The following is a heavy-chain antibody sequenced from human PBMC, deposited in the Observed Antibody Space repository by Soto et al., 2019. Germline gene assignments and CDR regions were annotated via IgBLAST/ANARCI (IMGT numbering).Heavy chain of an antibody. CDR3: ARQEGYDVLSGFYLYYVDY. CDR1: GGLISSGTYY. D-gene: IGHD3-3*01. J-gene: IGHJ4*02. V-gene: IGHV4-39*01. Sequence: KTSETLSLTCTVSGGLISSGTYYWGWIRQPPGKGLEWIGSVYYSGSTYYSPSLTSRVTISVDASKNQFSLKLISVTAADTAMYYCARQEGYDVLSGFYLYYVDYWGQGTPVTVSS. CDR2: VYYSGST.